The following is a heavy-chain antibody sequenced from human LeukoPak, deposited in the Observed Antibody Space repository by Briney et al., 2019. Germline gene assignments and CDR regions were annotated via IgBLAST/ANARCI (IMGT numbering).Heavy chain of an antibody. D-gene: IGHD4-17*01. CDR1: GFTFSSYE. Sequence: GGSLRLSCAASGFTFSSYEMNWVRQAPGKGLEWVSYISSSGSTIHYADSVKGRFTISRDNAKNSLYLQMNSLRAEDTAVYYCASLGDFTVTDYWGQGTLVTVSS. J-gene: IGHJ4*02. CDR2: ISSSGSTI. V-gene: IGHV3-48*03. CDR3: ASLGDFTVTDY.